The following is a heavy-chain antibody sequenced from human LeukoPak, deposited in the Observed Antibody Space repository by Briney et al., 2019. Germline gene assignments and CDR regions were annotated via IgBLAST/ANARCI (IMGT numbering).Heavy chain of an antibody. CDR2: ISSSVSTI. V-gene: IGHV3-11*04. CDR1: GVTFSEYY. CDR3: AELGITMIGGV. Sequence: GGSLSLSCAVSGVTFSEYYMTWGRQAPGQGVRGVSYISSSVSTISYAASVKGRFATPKDNAKTSLYLQMNSLRAEHTAVYYCAELGITMIGGVWGKGTTVTMSS. D-gene: IGHD3-10*02. J-gene: IGHJ6*04.